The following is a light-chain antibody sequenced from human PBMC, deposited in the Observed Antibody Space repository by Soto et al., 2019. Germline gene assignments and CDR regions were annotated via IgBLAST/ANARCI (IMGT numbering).Light chain of an antibody. J-gene: IGKJ1*01. Sequence: ENVLTQSPGTLSLSPGERATLSCRASQSVTSSYVAWYQQKPGQAPSLLMYDASSRAAGIPDRFSGSGSGTDFTLIISRLEPDDFAVYYCQQYGSSPWTFGQGTKVDIK. CDR1: QSVTSSY. CDR2: DAS. V-gene: IGKV3-20*01. CDR3: QQYGSSPWT.